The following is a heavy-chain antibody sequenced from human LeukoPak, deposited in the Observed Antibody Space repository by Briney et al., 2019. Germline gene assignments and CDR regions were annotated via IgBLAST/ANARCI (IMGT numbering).Heavy chain of an antibody. CDR1: GFTFSSYA. CDR3: AKVEPAAIWGVFDY. D-gene: IGHD2-2*01. Sequence: PGGSLRLSRAASGFTFSSYAMRWVRQAPGKGLEWVSAINGSGGSSYYADSVKGRFTISRDNSKNTLYLQMNSLRAEDTAVYYCAKVEPAAIWGVFDYWGQGTLVTVSS. V-gene: IGHV3-23*01. CDR2: INGSGGSS. J-gene: IGHJ4*02.